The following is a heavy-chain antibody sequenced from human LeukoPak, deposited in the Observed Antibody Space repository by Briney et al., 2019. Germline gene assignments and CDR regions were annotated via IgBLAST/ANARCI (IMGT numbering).Heavy chain of an antibody. V-gene: IGHV3-9*01. D-gene: IGHD3-3*01. Sequence: TGGSLKLSCAASGFPFDDYALHWVRPAPGKSLEWVSGISWNSGRKGYADSVKGRFTISRDNAKNSLYLQMNSLRPEDTAFYYCAKDRYFWSGSFDFWGQGTLVTVSS. CDR2: ISWNSGRK. CDR3: AKDRYFWSGSFDF. J-gene: IGHJ4*02. CDR1: GFPFDDYA.